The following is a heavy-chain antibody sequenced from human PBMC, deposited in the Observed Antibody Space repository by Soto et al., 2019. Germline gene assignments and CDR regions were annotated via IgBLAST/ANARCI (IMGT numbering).Heavy chain of an antibody. V-gene: IGHV1-69*12. D-gene: IGHD6-19*01. J-gene: IGHJ4*02. CDR1: GGTFSSYA. CDR3: ARSSPTRLDRLPDVDY. Sequence: QVQLVQSGAEVKKPGSSVKVSCKASGGTFSSYAISWVRQAPGQGLEWMGGIIPIFGTANYAQKFQGRVTSTADESTSKAYMELSSLRSEDTSVYYCARSSPTRLDRLPDVDYWGQGTLVTVSS. CDR2: IIPIFGTA.